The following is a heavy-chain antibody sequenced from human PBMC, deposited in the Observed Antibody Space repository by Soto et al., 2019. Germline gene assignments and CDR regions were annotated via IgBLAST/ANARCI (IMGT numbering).Heavy chain of an antibody. CDR2: IKSKSDGGTT. CDR3: TTVDSSDYYDSGGYYYRWFDP. D-gene: IGHD3-22*01. Sequence: EVQLVQSGGGLVKPGGSLRVSCAASGFTFSNAWMNWVRQAPGKGLEWVGRIKSKSDGGTTDYAAPVKGRFSISRDDSKDTLQLQMNSLKTEDTAVYFCTTVDSSDYYDSGGYYYRWFDPWGQGTLVTVSS. V-gene: IGHV3-15*01. J-gene: IGHJ5*02. CDR1: GFTFSNAW.